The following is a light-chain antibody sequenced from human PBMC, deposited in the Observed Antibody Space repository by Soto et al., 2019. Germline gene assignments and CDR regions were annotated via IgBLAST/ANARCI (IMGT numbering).Light chain of an antibody. V-gene: IGKV1-8*01. CDR1: QGISSY. CDR3: QQLNSYPIT. Sequence: AVRMTQYPSSLSASTGDRVTITCRASQGISSYLAWYQQKPGKAPKLLIYAASTLQSGVPSRFSGSGSGTDFTLTISSLQPEDFATYYCQQLNSYPITFGQGTRLEIK. J-gene: IGKJ5*01. CDR2: AAS.